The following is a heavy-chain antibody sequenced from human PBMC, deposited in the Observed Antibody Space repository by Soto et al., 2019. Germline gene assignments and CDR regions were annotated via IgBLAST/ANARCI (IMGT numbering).Heavy chain of an antibody. CDR1: GYTFTSFY. CDR2: INPSGTTT. V-gene: IGHV1-46*01. Sequence: QVQLVQSGAEVKKPGASVKVSCKASGYTFTSFYMHWVRQAPGQGLEWMGIINPSGTTTDYAQKFQGRVTMTRDTSTSTYYMELSSLTSEDTAVYYCAKPQSARHYDYGMEVWGQGTAVTVSS. CDR3: AKPQSARHYDYGMEV. J-gene: IGHJ6*02.